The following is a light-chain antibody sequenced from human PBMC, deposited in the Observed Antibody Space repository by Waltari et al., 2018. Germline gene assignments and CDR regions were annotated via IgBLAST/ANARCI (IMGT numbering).Light chain of an antibody. Sequence: EILLPQSPATLSLSPGERASLTCRASQSVSNYLTWYQQKPGQSPRLLIHDASIMATGIPARFSGSGSGTDFTLTISSLEPEDFAVYYCQQRSNWPLTFGGGTKVEIK. CDR3: QQRSNWPLT. CDR2: DAS. CDR1: QSVSNY. J-gene: IGKJ4*01. V-gene: IGKV3-11*01.